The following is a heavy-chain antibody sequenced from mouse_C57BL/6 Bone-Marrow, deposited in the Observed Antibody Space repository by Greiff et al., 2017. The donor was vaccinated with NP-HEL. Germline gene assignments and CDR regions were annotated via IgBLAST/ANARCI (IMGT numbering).Heavy chain of an antibody. CDR2: IDPSDSYT. Sequence: QVQLQQPGAELVRPGTSVKLSCKASGYTFTSYWMHWVKQRPGQGLEWIGVIDPSDSYTNYNQKFKGKATLTVDTSSSTAYMQLSSLTSEDSAVYYCARKSSSGYVDYWGQGTTLTVSS. CDR1: GYTFTSYW. J-gene: IGHJ2*01. V-gene: IGHV1-59*01. CDR3: ARKSSSGYVDY. D-gene: IGHD3-2*02.